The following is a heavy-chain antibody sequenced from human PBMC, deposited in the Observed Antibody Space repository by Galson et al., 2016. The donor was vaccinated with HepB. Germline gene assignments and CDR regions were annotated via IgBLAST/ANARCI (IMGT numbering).Heavy chain of an antibody. Sequence: SLRLSCAASGFTFSDYAMSWVRQAPGKGLEWVSDISGGGTNTNYADSVKGRFTVSGDNSKNMLYMEMNSLRAEDTAIYYCVKERLAISAIGYFDYWGQGTLVAVSS. CDR2: ISGGGTNT. CDR3: VKERLAISAIGYFDY. CDR1: GFTFSDYA. J-gene: IGHJ4*02. D-gene: IGHD3-3*01. V-gene: IGHV3-23*01.